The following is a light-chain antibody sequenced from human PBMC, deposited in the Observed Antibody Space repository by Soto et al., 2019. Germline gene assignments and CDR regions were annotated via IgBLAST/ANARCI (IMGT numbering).Light chain of an antibody. CDR3: QQDGATPQLT. V-gene: IGKV3D-20*01. Sequence: EIALTPSPATLTLSPGERATLSCGASQRISSNSLAWYQQKPGLAPRLLIYDVSIRATDIPDRFGGSGSGTDFTLTISRLEPEEFAVYYCQQDGATPQLTFGGGTKVDIK. J-gene: IGKJ4*01. CDR2: DVS. CDR1: QRISSNS.